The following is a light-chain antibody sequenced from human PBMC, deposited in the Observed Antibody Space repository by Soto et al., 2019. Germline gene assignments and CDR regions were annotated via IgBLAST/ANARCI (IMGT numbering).Light chain of an antibody. CDR1: QSISSW. J-gene: IGKJ1*01. V-gene: IGKV1-5*01. CDR3: QPYNSYWA. CDR2: DAS. Sequence: DIQMTQSPSTLHASVGDRVTITCRASQSISSWLAWYQQKPGKAPKLLIYDASILVSGVPSRFSGSGSGTQVTLAIITLQPDDFVSYNCQPYNSYWAFGQGTKVESK.